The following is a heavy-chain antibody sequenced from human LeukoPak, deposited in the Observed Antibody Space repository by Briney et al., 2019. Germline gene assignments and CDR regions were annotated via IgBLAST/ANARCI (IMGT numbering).Heavy chain of an antibody. CDR3: ASAYSSGWYH. Sequence: PSETLSLTCAVYGGSFSGYYWSWIRQPPGKGLEWIGYIYYSGSTNYNPSLKSRVTISVDTSKNQFSLKLSSVTAADTAVYYCASAYSSGWYHWGQGTLVTVSS. V-gene: IGHV4-59*08. J-gene: IGHJ5*02. CDR2: IYYSGST. D-gene: IGHD6-19*01. CDR1: GGSFSGYY.